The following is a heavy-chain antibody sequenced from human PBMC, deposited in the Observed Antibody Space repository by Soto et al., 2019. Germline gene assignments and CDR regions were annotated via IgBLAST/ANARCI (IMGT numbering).Heavy chain of an antibody. V-gene: IGHV2-5*02. CDR2: IYWDDDK. CDR1: GFSLSTSGVG. D-gene: IGHD2-2*01. CDR3: AHRPGIETSTADYFDY. J-gene: IGHJ4*02. Sequence: SGPTLVNPTQTLTLTCTFSGFSLSTSGVGVGWIRQPPGKALEWLALIYWDDDKRYSPSLKSGLTITKDTSKNQLVLTMTNMDPVDTATYYCAHRPGIETSTADYFDYWGQGTLVTVSS.